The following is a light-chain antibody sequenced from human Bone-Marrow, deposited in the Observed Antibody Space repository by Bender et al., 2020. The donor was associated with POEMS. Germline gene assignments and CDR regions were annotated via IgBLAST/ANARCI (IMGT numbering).Light chain of an antibody. CDR2: QNT. J-gene: IGLJ2*01. CDR1: KLGDKY. CDR3: QAWDGDTLV. Sequence: SYELTQPPSVSVSPGQTASITCSGDKLGDKYGCWYQQKPGQSPVLVIYQNTKRPSGIPERFSGSNSGNTATLTISGTQAMDEADYYCQAWDGDTLVFGGGTQLTVL. V-gene: IGLV3-1*01.